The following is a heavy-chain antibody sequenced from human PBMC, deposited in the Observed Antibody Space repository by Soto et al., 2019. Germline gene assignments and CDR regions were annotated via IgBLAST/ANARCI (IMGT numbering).Heavy chain of an antibody. D-gene: IGHD3-22*01. Sequence: GGSLILSCAASGFTVSSNYMSWVRQAPGKGLEWVSVIYSGGSTYYADSVKGRFTISRDNSKNTLYLQMNSLRAEDTAVYYCARDPRYDSSGYYSPHWGQGTLVTVSS. CDR3: ARDPRYDSSGYYSPH. J-gene: IGHJ4*02. CDR2: IYSGGST. V-gene: IGHV3-66*01. CDR1: GFTVSSNY.